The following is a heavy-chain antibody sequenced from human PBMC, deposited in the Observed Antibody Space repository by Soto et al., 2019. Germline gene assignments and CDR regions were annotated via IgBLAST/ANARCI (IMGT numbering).Heavy chain of an antibody. CDR3: ATFIQLWSGDYYYGMDV. J-gene: IGHJ6*02. CDR2: ISGSGGST. Sequence: GGSLRLSCAASGFTFSSYAMSWVRQAPGKGLEWVSAISGSGGSTYYADSVKGRFTISRDNSKNTLYLQMNSLRAEDTAVYYCATFIQLWSGDYYYGMDVWGQGTTVTVSS. D-gene: IGHD5-18*01. CDR1: GFTFSSYA. V-gene: IGHV3-23*01.